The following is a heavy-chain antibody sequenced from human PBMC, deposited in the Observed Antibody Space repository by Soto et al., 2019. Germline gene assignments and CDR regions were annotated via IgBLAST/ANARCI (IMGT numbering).Heavy chain of an antibody. V-gene: IGHV4-39*01. J-gene: IGHJ4*02. CDR3: ARLPDYYDSSGYLDY. D-gene: IGHD3-22*01. CDR1: GGSISSSSCY. CDR2: IYYSGST. Sequence: SETLSLTCTVSGGSISSSSCYWGWIRQPPGKGLEWIGSIYYSGSTYYNPSLKSRVTISVDTSKNQFSLKLSSVTAADTAVYYCARLPDYYDSSGYLDYWGQGTLVTVSS.